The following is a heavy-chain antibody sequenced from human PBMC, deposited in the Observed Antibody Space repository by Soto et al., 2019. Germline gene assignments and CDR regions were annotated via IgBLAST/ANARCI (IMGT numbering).Heavy chain of an antibody. CDR1: GFSFRTHT. J-gene: IGHJ6*02. Sequence: KPGGSLRLSCVASGFSFRTHTLVWVRQAPGKGLGWVSYISTGGTYLEYAHSVKGRFTISRDDAADSVFLQMNSLKGDDTAVYYCVKGGEDITSPYGMDVWGQGTTVTVSS. V-gene: IGHV3-21*06. CDR2: ISTGGTYL. D-gene: IGHD2-2*01. CDR3: VKGGEDITSPYGMDV.